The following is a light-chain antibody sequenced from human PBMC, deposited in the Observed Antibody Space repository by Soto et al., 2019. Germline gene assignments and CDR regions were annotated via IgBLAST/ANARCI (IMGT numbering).Light chain of an antibody. J-gene: IGKJ1*01. CDR2: GAS. Sequence: DIVGTQSPDAVAVSLGERATINFKSSQIVLYSSNNKNYLAWYQQKPGQAPRLLIYGASNGATGIPDRFSGSGSGTDFTLTISRLEPEDFAVYYCQQYGSSGTFGQGTKA. CDR3: QQYGSSGT. CDR1: QIVLYSSNNKNY. V-gene: IGKV4-1*01.